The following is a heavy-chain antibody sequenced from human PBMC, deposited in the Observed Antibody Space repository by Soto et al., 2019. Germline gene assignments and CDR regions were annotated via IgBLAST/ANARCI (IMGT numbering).Heavy chain of an antibody. CDR1: GGSISGSY. Sequence: LSLTCRVSGGSISGSYWSWIRQSPGKGLEWLGYVYYTGSTNYSPSLRSRVSISVDTSKNEFSLRLSSVTAADTAVYFCARSVAVPGAHIDYWGQGTQVTVSS. J-gene: IGHJ4*02. CDR2: VYYTGST. V-gene: IGHV4-59*01. D-gene: IGHD6-19*01. CDR3: ARSVAVPGAHIDY.